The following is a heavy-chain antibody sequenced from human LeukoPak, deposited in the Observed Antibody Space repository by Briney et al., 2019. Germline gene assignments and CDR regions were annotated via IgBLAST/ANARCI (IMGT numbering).Heavy chain of an antibody. V-gene: IGHV3-30*02. CDR1: GFIFSSYG. CDR3: AKGTTRTFDY. CDR2: IRYDGSNK. J-gene: IGHJ4*02. Sequence: GGSLRLSCAASGFIFSSYGMHWVRQAPGKGLEWVAFIRYDGSNKYYADSVKGRFTISRDNSKNTLYLQMNSLRAEDTAVYYCAKGTTRTFDYWGQGTLVTVSS. D-gene: IGHD1-1*01.